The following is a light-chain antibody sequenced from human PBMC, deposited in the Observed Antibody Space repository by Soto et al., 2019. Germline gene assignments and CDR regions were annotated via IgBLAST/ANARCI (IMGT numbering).Light chain of an antibody. Sequence: IQLTQSPSSLSASVGDRVTITCRASQGISSSLAWYQQQPGKAPKLLIYAASTLQSGVPSRFSGSGSGTDFTLTISSLQPEDFATYYCQQYNNWPTWTFGQGTKVEIK. J-gene: IGKJ1*01. CDR2: AAS. CDR3: QQYNNWPTWT. V-gene: IGKV1-9*01. CDR1: QGISSS.